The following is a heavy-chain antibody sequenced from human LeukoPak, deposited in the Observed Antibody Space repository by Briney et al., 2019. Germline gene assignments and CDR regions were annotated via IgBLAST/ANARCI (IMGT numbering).Heavy chain of an antibody. J-gene: IGHJ6*03. CDR1: GFTFDDYG. V-gene: IGHV3-20*04. Sequence: GGSLRLSCAASGFTFDDYGMSWVRQAPGKGLEWVSGINWNGGSTGYADSVKGRFTISRDNAKNSLYLQMNSLRAEDTALCYCARDGGYDLYYYYYYMDVWGKGTTVTVSS. CDR2: INWNGGST. D-gene: IGHD5-12*01. CDR3: ARDGGYDLYYYYYYMDV.